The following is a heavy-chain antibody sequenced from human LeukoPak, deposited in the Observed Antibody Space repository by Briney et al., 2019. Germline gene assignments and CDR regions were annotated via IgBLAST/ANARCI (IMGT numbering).Heavy chain of an antibody. CDR2: TYYSGST. D-gene: IGHD3-16*02. CDR3: ARGGRIGFDP. J-gene: IGHJ5*02. CDR1: GGSISSYY. Sequence: PSETLSLTCTVSGGSISSYYWSWIRQPPGKGLEWIGYTYYSGSTNYNPSLKSRVTISVDTSKNQFSLKLSSVTAADTAVYYCARGGRIGFDPWGQGTLVTVSS. V-gene: IGHV4-59*01.